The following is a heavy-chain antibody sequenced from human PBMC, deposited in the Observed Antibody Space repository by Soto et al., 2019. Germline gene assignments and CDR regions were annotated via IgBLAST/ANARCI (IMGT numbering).Heavy chain of an antibody. V-gene: IGHV3-23*01. J-gene: IGHJ5*02. Sequence: EVQLLESGGGLVQPGGSLRLSCAASGFTFSSYAMSWVRQTPGKGLEWVSTLSGSGGTTYYADSVKGQFTISRDNSKSTLYPQMNSLRAEDKAVYYCAKDPGTYGPTGSEPWGQGTLVTVSS. D-gene: IGHD3-10*01. CDR1: GFTFSSYA. CDR2: LSGSGGTT. CDR3: AKDPGTYGPTGSEP.